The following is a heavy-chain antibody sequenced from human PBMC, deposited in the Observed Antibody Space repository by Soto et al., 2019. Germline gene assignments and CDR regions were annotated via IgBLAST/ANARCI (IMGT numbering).Heavy chain of an antibody. CDR2: ISAYNGNT. CDR3: ARDPRSGGGYYGSGGLGMDV. J-gene: IGHJ6*02. D-gene: IGHD3-10*01. CDR1: GYTFTSYG. V-gene: IGHV1-18*01. Sequence: QGQLVQSGAEVKKPGAAVKVSCKASGYTFTSYGISWVRQAPGQGLEWMGWISAYNGNTNYAQKLQGRVTMTTDTSTVTAYMELRSLRADDTGVYYCARDPRSGGGYYGSGGLGMDVWGQGTTVTVSS.